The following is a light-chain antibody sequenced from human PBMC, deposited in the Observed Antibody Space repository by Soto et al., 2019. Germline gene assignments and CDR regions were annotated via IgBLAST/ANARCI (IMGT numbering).Light chain of an antibody. CDR3: QQSYSNLSIT. V-gene: IGKV1-39*01. CDR2: AAS. Sequence: DIQMTQSPSSLSASVGDRVTITCRASESINRHSNWNQQKPGKSPKLLIYAASSLKNGVPSRFSGSGSGTDFTLTISNLQPEDFATYYCQQSYSNLSITFGQGTRLEIK. J-gene: IGKJ5*01. CDR1: ESINRH.